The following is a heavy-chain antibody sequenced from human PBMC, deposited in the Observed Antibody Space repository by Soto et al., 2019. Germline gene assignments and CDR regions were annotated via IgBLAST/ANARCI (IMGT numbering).Heavy chain of an antibody. Sequence: QVQLVQSGAEVKKPGSSVKVSCKASGGTFSSYAISWVRQAPGQGLEWMGGIIPIFGTANYAQKFQVRVTITADESTSTAYMQLRSLRSEDTAVYYCARVVSSSSPNENWFDPWGQGTLVTVAS. CDR2: IIPIFGTA. CDR3: ARVVSSSSPNENWFDP. J-gene: IGHJ5*02. V-gene: IGHV1-69*01. D-gene: IGHD6-6*01. CDR1: GGTFSSYA.